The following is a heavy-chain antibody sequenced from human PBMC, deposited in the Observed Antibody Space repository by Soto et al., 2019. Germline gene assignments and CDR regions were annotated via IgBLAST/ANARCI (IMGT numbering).Heavy chain of an antibody. CDR1: GGAISSYY. V-gene: IGHV4-34*01. CDR3: ARRKLMVYAIDY. Sequence: SETLSLTCILSGGAISSYYWSWIRQSPGKGLEWIGEINHSGSTNYNPSLKSRVTISVDTSKNQFSLKLSSVTAADTAVYYCARRKLMVYAIDYWGQGTLVTVSS. D-gene: IGHD2-8*01. CDR2: INHSGST. J-gene: IGHJ4*02.